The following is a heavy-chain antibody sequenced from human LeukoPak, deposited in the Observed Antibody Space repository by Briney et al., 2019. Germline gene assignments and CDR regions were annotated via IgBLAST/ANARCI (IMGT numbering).Heavy chain of an antibody. J-gene: IGHJ1*01. CDR3: ARDVVVVVAATQSRYFQH. V-gene: IGHV1-18*01. Sequence: GASVRVSCKASGYTFTSYGISWVRQAPGQGLERMGWISAYNGNTNYAQKLQGRVTMTTDTSTSTAYMELRSLRSDDTAVYYCARDVVVVVAATQSRYFQHWGQGTLVTVSS. CDR2: ISAYNGNT. D-gene: IGHD2-15*01. CDR1: GYTFTSYG.